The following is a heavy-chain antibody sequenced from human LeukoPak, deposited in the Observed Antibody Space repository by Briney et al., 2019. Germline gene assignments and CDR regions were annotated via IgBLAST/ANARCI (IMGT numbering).Heavy chain of an antibody. V-gene: IGHV3-66*01. CDR1: GFTVSSNY. CDR2: IYSGGST. CDR3: ARDPPSLTSGSYYYYFDY. J-gene: IGHJ4*02. D-gene: IGHD1-26*01. Sequence: PGGSLRLSCAASGFTVSSNYMSWVRQAPGKGLEWVSVIYSGGSTYYADSVKGRFTISRDNSKNTLYLQMNSLRAEDTAVYYCARDPPSLTSGSYYYYFDYWGQGTLVTVSS.